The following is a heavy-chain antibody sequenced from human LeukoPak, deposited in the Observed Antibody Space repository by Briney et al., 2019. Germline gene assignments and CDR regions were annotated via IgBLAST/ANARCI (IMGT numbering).Heavy chain of an antibody. V-gene: IGHV4-34*01. CDR3: ARGDYYDSSGYYAFDY. D-gene: IGHD3-22*01. Sequence: SETLSLTCAVYGGSFSGYYWSWIRQPPGKGLEWIGEINHSGSTNYNPSLKGRVTISVDTSKNQFSLKLSSVTAADTAVYYCARGDYYDSSGYYAFDYWGQGTLVTVSS. CDR2: INHSGST. CDR1: GGSFSGYY. J-gene: IGHJ4*02.